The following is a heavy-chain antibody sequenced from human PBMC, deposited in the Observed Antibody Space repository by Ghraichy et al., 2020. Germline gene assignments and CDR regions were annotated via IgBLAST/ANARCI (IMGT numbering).Heavy chain of an antibody. CDR1: GFTVSSNY. D-gene: IGHD1-14*01. Sequence: GGSLRLSCAASGFTVSSNYMSWVRQAPGKGLEWVSIIFSGGSTYYADSVKGRFTISRDNSKNTLFLHMNSLRAEDTAVYYCAREGTGSYGMDVWGQGTTVTVSS. V-gene: IGHV3-53*01. J-gene: IGHJ6*02. CDR2: IFSGGST. CDR3: AREGTGSYGMDV.